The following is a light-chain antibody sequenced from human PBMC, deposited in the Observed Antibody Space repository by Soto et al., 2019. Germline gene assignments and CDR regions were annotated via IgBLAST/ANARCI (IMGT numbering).Light chain of an antibody. V-gene: IGKV2-28*01. CDR3: MQALQTPPT. J-gene: IGKJ1*01. CDR1: QSLLHRSGYNY. CDR2: LAS. Sequence: DIVMTQSPLSLPVTPGEPASISCRSSQSLLHRSGYNYLNWYLQRPGQSPRLLIYLASNRASGVPDRFSGSGSGTHFILTISRVQAEDVGVYYCMQALQTPPTFGQGTKVEIK.